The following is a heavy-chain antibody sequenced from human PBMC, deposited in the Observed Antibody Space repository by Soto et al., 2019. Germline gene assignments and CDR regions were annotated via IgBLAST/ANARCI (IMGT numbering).Heavy chain of an antibody. V-gene: IGHV3-7*04. Sequence: PGGSLRLSCAASGFTFNNYWMTWVRQAPGKGLEWVANIKPDGSGKYYVDSVKGRFTISRDNAKNSLFLQMNSLRAEDMAVYYCARGYCSGGTCSSPPNYWGQGTLVTVSS. CDR2: IKPDGSGK. CDR1: GFTFNNYW. J-gene: IGHJ4*02. D-gene: IGHD2-15*01. CDR3: ARGYCSGGTCSSPPNY.